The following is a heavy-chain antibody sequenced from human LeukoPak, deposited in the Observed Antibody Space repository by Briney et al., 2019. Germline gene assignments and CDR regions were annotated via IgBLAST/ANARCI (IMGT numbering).Heavy chain of an antibody. CDR2: IYAGGST. J-gene: IGHJ4*02. Sequence: GGSLRLSCAASGFTVNNNYMSWVRQAPGRGLEWVSVIYAGGSTYYADSVKGRFTVSRDNSKNTLYLQMNSLRAEDTAVYYCARLDTTATHFDYWGQGTLVTVSS. CDR1: GFTVNNNY. CDR3: ARLDTTATHFDY. V-gene: IGHV3-66*01. D-gene: IGHD4-17*01.